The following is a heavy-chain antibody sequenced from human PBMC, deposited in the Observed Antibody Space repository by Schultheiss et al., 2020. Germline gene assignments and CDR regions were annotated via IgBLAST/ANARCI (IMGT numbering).Heavy chain of an antibody. CDR3: AKSHYYDSSGYYYFDY. J-gene: IGHJ4*02. D-gene: IGHD3-22*01. V-gene: IGHV3-23*01. CDR1: GFTFSSYA. Sequence: GGSLRLSCAASGFTFSSYAMSWVRQAPGKGLEWVSAISGSGGSTYYADSVKGRFTISRDNAKNSLYLQMNSLRAEDTALYYCAKSHYYDSSGYYYFDYWGQGTLVTVSA. CDR2: ISGSGGST.